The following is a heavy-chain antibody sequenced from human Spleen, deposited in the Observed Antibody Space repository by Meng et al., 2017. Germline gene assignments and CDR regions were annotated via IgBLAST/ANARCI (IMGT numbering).Heavy chain of an antibody. CDR2: INPKSGDT. V-gene: IGHV1-2*06. D-gene: IGHD6-13*01. J-gene: IGHJ4*02. Sequence: VQVVQSGAEVKKPGASVKVSCKASGGTFSSYTISWVRQAPGQGLEWMGRINPKSGDTHYAQRFQGRVTMTGDTSISTAYMELSGLRSDDTAMYYCARDEDISAAGKLFGDYWGQGTLVTVSS. CDR1: GGTFSSYT. CDR3: ARDEDISAAGKLFGDY.